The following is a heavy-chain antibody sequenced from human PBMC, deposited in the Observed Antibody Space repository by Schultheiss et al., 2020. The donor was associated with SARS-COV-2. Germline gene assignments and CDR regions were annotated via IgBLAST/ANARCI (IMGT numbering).Heavy chain of an antibody. CDR3: ARELELRLALGPLLDY. V-gene: IGHV6-1*01. CDR2: TYYRSKWYN. J-gene: IGHJ4*02. Sequence: SQTLSLTCAISGDSVSSNSAAWNWIRQSPSRGLEWLGRTYYRSKWYNDYAVSVKSRITINPDTSKNQFSLQLNSVTPEDTAVYYCARELELRLALGPLLDYWGQGTLVTVSS. CDR1: GDSVSSNSAA. D-gene: IGHD1-7*01.